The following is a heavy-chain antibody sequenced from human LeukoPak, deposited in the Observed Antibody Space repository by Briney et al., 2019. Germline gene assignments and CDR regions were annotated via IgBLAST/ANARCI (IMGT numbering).Heavy chain of an antibody. CDR2: ISSSSSYI. CDR3: ARAAAPYDFWSGYYPPDAFDI. CDR1: GFPFSSYS. V-gene: IGHV3-21*01. J-gene: IGHJ3*02. D-gene: IGHD3-3*01. Sequence: GGSLRLSCAASGFPFSSYSMNWVRQAPGKGLEWVSSISSSSSYIYYADSVKGRFTISRDNAKNSLYLQMNSLRAEDTAVYYCARAAAPYDFWSGYYPPDAFDIWGQGTMVTVSS.